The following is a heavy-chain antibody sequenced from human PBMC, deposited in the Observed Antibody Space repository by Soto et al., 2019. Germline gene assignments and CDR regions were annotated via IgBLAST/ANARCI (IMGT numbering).Heavy chain of an antibody. J-gene: IGHJ4*02. CDR2: INHSGST. Sequence: SETLSLTCAVYGGSFSGYYWSWIRQPPGKGLEWIGEINHSGSTNYNPSLKSRVTISVDTSKNQFSLKLSSVTAADTAVYYCESAKDNKYSTSRGMNTWGQVNVVTVYS. CDR3: ESAKDNKYSTSRGMNT. D-gene: IGHD6-6*01. CDR1: GGSFSGYY. V-gene: IGHV4-34*01.